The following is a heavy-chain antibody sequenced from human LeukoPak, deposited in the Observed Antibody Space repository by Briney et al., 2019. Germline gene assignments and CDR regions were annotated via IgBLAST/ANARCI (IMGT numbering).Heavy chain of an antibody. D-gene: IGHD3-10*01. CDR2: INHSGST. CDR1: GGSFSGYY. CDR3: PRGVITTDDY. Sequence: PSETLSLTCAVYGGSFSGYYWSWIRQPPGKGLEWIGEINHSGSTNYNPSLKSQVTISVDTSKNQFSLKLSSVTAADTAVYYCPRGVITTDDYWGQGTVVTVSS. J-gene: IGHJ4*02. V-gene: IGHV4-34*01.